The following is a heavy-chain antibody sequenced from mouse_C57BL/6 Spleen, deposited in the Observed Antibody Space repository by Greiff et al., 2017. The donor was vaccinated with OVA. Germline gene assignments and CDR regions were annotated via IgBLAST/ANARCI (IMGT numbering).Heavy chain of an antibody. J-gene: IGHJ4*01. D-gene: IGHD3-1*01. Sequence: QVTLKVCGAELVKPGASVKISCKASGYAFSSYWMNWVKQRPGKGLEWIGQIYPGDGDTNYNGKFKGKATLTADKSSSTAYMQLSSLTSEDSAVYFCARQPSGYAMDYWGQGTSVTVSS. CDR2: IYPGDGDT. CDR3: ARQPSGYAMDY. CDR1: GYAFSSYW. V-gene: IGHV1-80*01.